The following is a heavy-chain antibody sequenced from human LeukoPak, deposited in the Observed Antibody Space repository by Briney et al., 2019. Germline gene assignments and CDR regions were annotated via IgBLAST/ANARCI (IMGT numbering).Heavy chain of an antibody. J-gene: IGHJ4*02. CDR2: ISSSSSTI. CDR3: AGVGGYYYDSSLDY. CDR1: GFTFSSYS. D-gene: IGHD3-22*01. V-gene: IGHV3-48*01. Sequence: GGSLRLSCAASGFTFSSYSMNWVRQAPGKGLEWVSYISSSSSTIYYADSVKGRFTISRDNAKDSLYLQMNSLRAEDTAVYYCAGVGGYYYDSSLDYWGQGTLVTVSS.